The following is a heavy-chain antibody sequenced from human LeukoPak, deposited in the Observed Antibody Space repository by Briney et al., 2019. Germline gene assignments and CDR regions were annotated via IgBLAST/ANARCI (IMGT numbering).Heavy chain of an antibody. V-gene: IGHV1-18*01. CDR1: GYTFTSYG. Sequence: ASVKVSCKASGYTFTSYGISWVRQAPGQGLEWMGWTSAYNGNTNYAQKLQGRVTMTTDTSTSTAYMELRSLRSDDTAVYYCAREFRGSGYYSADYWGQGTLVTVSS. D-gene: IGHD3-22*01. CDR3: AREFRGSGYYSADY. J-gene: IGHJ4*02. CDR2: TSAYNGNT.